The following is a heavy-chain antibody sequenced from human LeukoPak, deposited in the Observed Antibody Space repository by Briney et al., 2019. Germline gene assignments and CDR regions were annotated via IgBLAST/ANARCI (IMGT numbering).Heavy chain of an antibody. Sequence: NPSETLSLTCTVSGGSISRYYWSWIRQPAGKGLEWIGRIYTSGSTNYNPSLKSRATMSVDTSKNQFSPKLSSVTAADAAVYYCARGIGDGSDYWGQGTLVTVSS. V-gene: IGHV4-4*07. CDR3: ARGIGDGSDY. CDR2: IYTSGST. J-gene: IGHJ4*02. CDR1: GGSISRYY. D-gene: IGHD1-26*01.